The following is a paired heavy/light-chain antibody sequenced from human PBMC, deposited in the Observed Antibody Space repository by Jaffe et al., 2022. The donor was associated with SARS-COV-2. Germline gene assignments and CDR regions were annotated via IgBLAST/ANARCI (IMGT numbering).Heavy chain of an antibody. V-gene: IGHV2-70*13. J-gene: IGHJ4*02. Sequence: QVTLRESAPALVKPTQSLTLTCTFSGFALTTKGMCVSWIRQPPGKALEWLAIIDWEDDKYYSASLKTRLTISKDTSKNQVVLRMTNMDPVDTATYYCARINRRLGDENYFDYWGQGKLVTVSS. D-gene: IGHD3-16*01. CDR3: ARINRRLGDENYFDY. CDR2: IDWEDDK. CDR1: GFALTTKGMC.
Light chain of an antibody. CDR2: DTS. Sequence: EIVLTQSPASLSVSPGERVTLSCRASQSVSNSLAWYQQKPGQAPRLLIYDTSIRATGIPARFSGSGSGTDFTLTISSLQSEDFGVYYCQFHNIWPPWTFGQGTKVEVK. CDR3: QFHNIWPPWT. J-gene: IGKJ1*01. V-gene: IGKV3-15*01. CDR1: QSVSNS.